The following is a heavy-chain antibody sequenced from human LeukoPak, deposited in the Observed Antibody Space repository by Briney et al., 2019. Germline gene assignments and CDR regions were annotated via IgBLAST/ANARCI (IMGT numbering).Heavy chain of an antibody. D-gene: IGHD6-19*01. CDR2: IIPIFGTA. V-gene: IGHV1-69*05. Sequence: GASVKVSCKASRGTFSSYANSWVRQAPGQGLEWMGGIIPIFGTANYAQKFQGRVTITTDESTSRAYMELSSLRSEDTAVYYCGIAVAGKGYFDYWGQGTLVTVSS. J-gene: IGHJ4*02. CDR3: GIAVAGKGYFDY. CDR1: RGTFSSYA.